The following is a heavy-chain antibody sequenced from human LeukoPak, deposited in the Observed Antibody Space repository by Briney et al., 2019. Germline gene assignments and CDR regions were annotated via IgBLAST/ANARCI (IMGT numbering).Heavy chain of an antibody. Sequence: GGSLRLSCAASGFTFSRYWMHGVRQARGKGRGWVSRINSDGSDTSDADFVKGRFTISRDNAKNTLYLQMNSLRAEDTAVYYCARPVDWSGGPFDPWGHGTLVTVSS. CDR3: ARPVDWSGGPFDP. V-gene: IGHV3-74*01. D-gene: IGHD3/OR15-3a*01. J-gene: IGHJ5*02. CDR1: GFTFSRYW. CDR2: INSDGSDT.